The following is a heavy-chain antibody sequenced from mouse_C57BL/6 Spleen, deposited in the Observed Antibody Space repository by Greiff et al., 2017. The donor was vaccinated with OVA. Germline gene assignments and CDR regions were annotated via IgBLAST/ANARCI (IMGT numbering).Heavy chain of an antibody. Sequence: VQLKQSGPELVKPGASVKISCKASGYTFTDYYMNWVKQSHGKSLEWIGDINPNNGGTSYNQKFKGKATLTVDKSSSTAYMELRSLTSEDSAVYYCASPYYYGSRGYFDYWGQGTTLTVSS. V-gene: IGHV1-26*01. CDR1: GYTFTDYY. D-gene: IGHD1-1*01. J-gene: IGHJ2*01. CDR3: ASPYYYGSRGYFDY. CDR2: INPNNGGT.